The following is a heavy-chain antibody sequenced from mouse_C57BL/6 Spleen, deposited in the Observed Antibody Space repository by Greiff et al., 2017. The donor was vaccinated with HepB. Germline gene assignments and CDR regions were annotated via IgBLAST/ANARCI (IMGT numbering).Heavy chain of an antibody. D-gene: IGHD2-5*01. J-gene: IGHJ1*03. V-gene: IGHV1-63*01. CDR1: GYTFTNYW. CDR3: ARMNASYYSNYDWYFDV. Sequence: QVQLQQSGAELVRPGTSVKMSCKASGYTFTNYWIGWAKQRPGHGLEWIGDIYPGGGYTNYNEKFKGKATLTADKSSSTAYMQFSSLTSEDSAIYYCARMNASYYSNYDWYFDVWGTGTTVTVSS. CDR2: IYPGGGYT.